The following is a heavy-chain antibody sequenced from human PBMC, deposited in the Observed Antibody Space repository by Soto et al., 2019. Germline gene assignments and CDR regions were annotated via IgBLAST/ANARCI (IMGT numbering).Heavy chain of an antibody. CDR2: ISNTGSYI. V-gene: IGHV3-21*06. Sequence: EVHLVESGGGLVKPGGSLRLSCAASGFTFSSFSMNWVRQAPGKGLEWVSSISNTGSYIYYADSVKDRFTISRDNARNALYLQMHSLRAEDTGVYFCAREQTGFPPNWFDHWGQGTVVTVSS. CDR1: GFTFSSFS. J-gene: IGHJ5*02. CDR3: AREQTGFPPNWFDH.